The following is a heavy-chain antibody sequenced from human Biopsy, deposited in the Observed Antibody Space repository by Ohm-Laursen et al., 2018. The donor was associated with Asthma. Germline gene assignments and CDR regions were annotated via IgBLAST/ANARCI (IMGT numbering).Heavy chain of an antibody. CDR1: GFTVNSYT. D-gene: IGHD6-19*01. J-gene: IGHJ4*02. CDR3: ARGDSSGWSHYYFDY. Sequence: GSLRLSCTASGFTVNSYTMNWVRQAPGKGLEWVSVIYSGGTSDTADSVRGRFTISRDFYKNTLYLQMDSLRAEDTAVYYCARGDSSGWSHYYFDYWGQGTLVTVSS. V-gene: IGHV3-53*01. CDR2: IYSGGTS.